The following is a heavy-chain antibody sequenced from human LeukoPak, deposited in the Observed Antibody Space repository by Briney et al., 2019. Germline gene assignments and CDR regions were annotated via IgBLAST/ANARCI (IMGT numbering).Heavy chain of an antibody. CDR2: IWFDGRKR. CDR3: ARLRGGNGDSGGSLDY. Sequence: PGRSLRLSCAGSGFTFSSYGMHWDRQAPGKGLEWLAVIWFDGRKRYYADSVKGRFTISRDNSMNTLSLQMDSLRAEDTAVYYCARLRGGNGDSGGSLDYWGQGTLVTVSS. CDR1: GFTFSSYG. V-gene: IGHV3-33*01. J-gene: IGHJ4*02. D-gene: IGHD4-17*01.